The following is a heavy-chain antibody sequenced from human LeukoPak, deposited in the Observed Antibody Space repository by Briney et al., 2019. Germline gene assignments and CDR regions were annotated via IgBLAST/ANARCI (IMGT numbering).Heavy chain of an antibody. J-gene: IGHJ6*02. CDR1: GFTFSSYS. CDR2: ISSSSSYI. Sequence: GGSLRLSCAASGFTFSSYSVNWVRQAPGKGLEWVSSISSSSSYIYYADSVKGRFTISRDNAKNSLYLQMNSLRAEDTAVYYCAREKVVRGVIIPYYYYGMDVWGQGTTVTVSS. D-gene: IGHD3-10*01. V-gene: IGHV3-21*01. CDR3: AREKVVRGVIIPYYYYGMDV.